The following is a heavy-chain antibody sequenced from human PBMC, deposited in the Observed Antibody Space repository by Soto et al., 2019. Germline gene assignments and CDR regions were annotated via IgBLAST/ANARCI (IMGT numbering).Heavy chain of an antibody. CDR3: ARDPRDMATILGYYGMDV. J-gene: IGHJ6*02. D-gene: IGHD5-12*01. CDR2: IIPIFGTA. V-gene: IGHV1-69*13. Sequence: ASVKVSCKASGGTFSSYAISWVRQAPGQGLEWMGGIIPIFGTANYAQKFQGRATITADESTSTAYMELSSLRSEDTAVYYCARDPRDMATILGYYGMDVWGQGTTVTVSS. CDR1: GGTFSSYA.